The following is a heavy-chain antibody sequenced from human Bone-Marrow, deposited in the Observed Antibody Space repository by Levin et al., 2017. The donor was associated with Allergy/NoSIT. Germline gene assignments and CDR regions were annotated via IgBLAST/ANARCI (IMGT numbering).Heavy chain of an antibody. CDR3: SREGRTDPWDN. CDR2: ISYSGDLI. J-gene: IGHJ4*02. D-gene: IGHD3/OR15-3a*01. CDR1: GFTFRTYS. Sequence: PGGSLRLSCAASGFTFRTYSMNWVRQRPGKGLEWVAYISYSGDLIYYADSVKGRFTISRDNAKNSLFLRMNSLRADDTAFYDCSREGRTDPWDNWGQGTLVTVSS. V-gene: IGHV3-48*04.